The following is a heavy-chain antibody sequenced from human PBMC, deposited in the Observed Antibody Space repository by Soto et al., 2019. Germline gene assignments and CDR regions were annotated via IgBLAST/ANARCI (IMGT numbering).Heavy chain of an antibody. D-gene: IGHD3-22*01. J-gene: IGHJ5*01. CDR1: GGSFNNDY. V-gene: IGHV4-59*01. CDR3: ARDRYFYDSAGYYRTLDS. CDR2: IFHSGIT. Sequence: SETLSLTCTISGGSFNNDYWTWMRQSPGKGLECIGYIFHSGITDYNPSVKSRVTISIDKSKNLFSLKLTSVTAADTAVYYCARDRYFYDSAGYYRTLDSWGQGILVTVYS.